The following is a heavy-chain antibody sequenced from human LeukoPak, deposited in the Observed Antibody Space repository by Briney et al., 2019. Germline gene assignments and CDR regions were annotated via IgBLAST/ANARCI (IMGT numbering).Heavy chain of an antibody. Sequence: ASETLSLTCTVSGGSISSSSYYWGWIRQPPGKGLEWIGSIYYSGSTYYNPSLESRVTISVDTSKNQFSLQLTSLTAADTAVYYCAREGQQLVPPFDYWGQGTLVTVSS. V-gene: IGHV4-39*07. CDR1: GGSISSSSYY. CDR2: IYYSGST. D-gene: IGHD6-6*01. J-gene: IGHJ4*02. CDR3: AREGQQLVPPFDY.